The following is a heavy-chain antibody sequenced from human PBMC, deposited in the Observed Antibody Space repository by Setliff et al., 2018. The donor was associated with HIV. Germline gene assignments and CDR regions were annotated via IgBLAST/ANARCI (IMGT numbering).Heavy chain of an antibody. J-gene: IGHJ6*03. V-gene: IGHV4-39*01. Sequence: TSETLSLTCTVSGGSISSSSYYWGWIRQSPGKGLEWIGSIYHSGTNYYNPSLKSRVNISVDTSKDQFSLKLSSVTAADTAVYFCTSQFCGTDCYFYYYYYMDVWGKGTTVTVSS. CDR2: IYHSGTN. CDR1: GGSISSSSYY. D-gene: IGHD2-21*01. CDR3: TSQFCGTDCYFYYYYYMDV.